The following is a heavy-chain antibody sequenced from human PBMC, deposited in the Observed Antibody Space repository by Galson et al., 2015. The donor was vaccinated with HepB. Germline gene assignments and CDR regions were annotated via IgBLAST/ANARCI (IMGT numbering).Heavy chain of an antibody. Sequence: SLRPSYEPSGFTFNNYPMSWVHQAPGQPLEWVPPIRHGEDGRYYPDYVKGRFTISRDNSNNILYLQMSSLRAEDTAVYYCAKEAFPNKDFWSGYQDWGQGTLVTVSS. CDR2: IRHGEDGR. V-gene: IGHV3-23*01. CDR1: GFTFNNYP. CDR3: AKEAFPNKDFWSGYQD. J-gene: IGHJ4*02. D-gene: IGHD3-3*01.